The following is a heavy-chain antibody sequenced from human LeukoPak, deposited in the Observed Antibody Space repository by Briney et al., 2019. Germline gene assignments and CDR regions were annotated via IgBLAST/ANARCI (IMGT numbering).Heavy chain of an antibody. CDR2: INHSGST. J-gene: IGHJ4*02. V-gene: IGHV4-34*01. CDR3: ARVLRQFDQIDY. Sequence: PSETLSLTCAVYDVSFSDYYWSWIRQPPGKGLEWIGEINHSGSTNYNPSLKSRVTISVDTSKNQFSLELSSVTAADAAVYYCARVLRQFDQIDYWGQGTLVTVSS. CDR1: DVSFSDYY. D-gene: IGHD2-8*02.